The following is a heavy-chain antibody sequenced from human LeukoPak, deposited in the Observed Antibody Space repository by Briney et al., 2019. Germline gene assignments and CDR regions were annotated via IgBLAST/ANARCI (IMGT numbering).Heavy chain of an antibody. CDR1: GFTFSSYW. D-gene: IGHD6-13*01. CDR2: INSDGSST. J-gene: IGHJ4*02. CDR3: ARLLADVAAPRPGVSDY. V-gene: IGHV3-74*01. Sequence: PGGSLRLSCAASGFTFSSYWMHCVRQAPGKGLVWVSRINSDGSSTSYADSVEGRFTISRDNAKNTLYLQMNSLRAEDAAVYYCARLLADVAAPRPGVSDYRGQGTLVTVSS.